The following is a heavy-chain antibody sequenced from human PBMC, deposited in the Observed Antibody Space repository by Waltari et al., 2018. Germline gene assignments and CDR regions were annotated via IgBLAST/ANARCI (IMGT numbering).Heavy chain of an antibody. CDR2: MYDRRKT. CDR3: AAIYYDGRTYYPK. J-gene: IGHJ4*02. V-gene: IGHV4-39*01. D-gene: IGHD3-22*01. Sequence: QLQLQESGPGLVKPSETLSLRCTVSGCSITSSSYYWGWIRQPPGKGLEWIGGMYDRRKTFYNPSLQSRVTISEDTSENQFSLRLHSVAAADTAVYYCAAIYYDGRTYYPKWGQGTLVTVSS. CDR1: GCSITSSSYY.